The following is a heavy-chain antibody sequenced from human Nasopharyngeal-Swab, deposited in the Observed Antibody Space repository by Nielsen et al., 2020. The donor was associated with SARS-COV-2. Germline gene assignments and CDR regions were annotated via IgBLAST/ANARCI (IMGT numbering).Heavy chain of an antibody. D-gene: IGHD4-23*01. J-gene: IGHJ4*02. CDR2: IYYSGST. CDR3: ARVVNSYGGHFDY. V-gene: IGHV4-39*01. Sequence: SETLSLTCTVSGGSISSSSYYWGWIRQPPGKGLEWIGSIYYSGSTYYNPSLKSRVTISVDTSKNQFSLKLSSVTAADTAVYYCARVVNSYGGHFDYWGQGTLVTVSS. CDR1: GGSISSSSYY.